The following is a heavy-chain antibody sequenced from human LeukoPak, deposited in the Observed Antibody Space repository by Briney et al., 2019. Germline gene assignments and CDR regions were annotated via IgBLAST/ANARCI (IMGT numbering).Heavy chain of an antibody. CDR1: GFTFSTYW. J-gene: IGHJ5*02. Sequence: GGSLSLSCATSGFTFSTYWMTWVRQAPGKGLEWVAVIWYDGSNKYYADSVKGRFTISRDNSKNTLYLQMNSLRAEDTAVYYCARDHYGDYKVTNWFDPWGQGTLVTVSS. V-gene: IGHV3-33*01. CDR3: ARDHYGDYKVTNWFDP. D-gene: IGHD4-17*01. CDR2: IWYDGSNK.